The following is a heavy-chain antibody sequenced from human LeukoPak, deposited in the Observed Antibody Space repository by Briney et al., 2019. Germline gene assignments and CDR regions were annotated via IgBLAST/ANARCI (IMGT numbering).Heavy chain of an antibody. D-gene: IGHD3-16*02. V-gene: IGHV3-23*01. CDR2: ISGSGGST. J-gene: IGHJ4*02. Sequence: EGSLRLSCAASGFTFSSYAMSWVRQAPGKGLEWVAAISGSGGSTYYADSVKGRFTISRDNSKNTLYLQMNSLRAEDTAVYYCAKSGRPYYDYVWGSYRYIWGQGTLVTVSS. CDR1: GFTFSSYA. CDR3: AKSGRPYYDYVWGSYRYI.